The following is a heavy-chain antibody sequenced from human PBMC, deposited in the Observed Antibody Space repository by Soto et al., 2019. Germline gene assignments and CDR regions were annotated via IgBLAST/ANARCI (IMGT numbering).Heavy chain of an antibody. J-gene: IGHJ4*02. CDR1: GFTFSSST. Sequence: EVQLLESGGGLTQPGGSLRLSCAASGFTFSSSTMNWVRQAPGKELVWLASISGRGSSTFYADSVKGRFTISRDNSNNTLYLQMNSLRAEDTAVYYCAKDSHYFGSGSLDYWGQGTLVTVSS. CDR2: ISGRGSST. CDR3: AKDSHYFGSGSLDY. V-gene: IGHV3-23*01. D-gene: IGHD3-10*01.